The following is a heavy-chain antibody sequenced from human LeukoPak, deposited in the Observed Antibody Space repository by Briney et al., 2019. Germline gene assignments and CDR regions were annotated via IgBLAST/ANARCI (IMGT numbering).Heavy chain of an antibody. Sequence: SETLSLTCTVSGGSISSYYWSWIRQPPGKGLEWIGSIYYSGSTYYNPSLKSRVTISVDTSKNQFSLKLSSVTAADTAVYYCARDDYDYVWGSYRLNWFDPWGQGTLVTVSS. CDR1: GGSISSYY. CDR2: IYYSGST. CDR3: ARDDYDYVWGSYRLNWFDP. V-gene: IGHV4-39*07. D-gene: IGHD3-16*02. J-gene: IGHJ5*02.